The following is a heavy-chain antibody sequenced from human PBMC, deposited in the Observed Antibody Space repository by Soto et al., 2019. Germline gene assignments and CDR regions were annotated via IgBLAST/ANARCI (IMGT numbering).Heavy chain of an antibody. Sequence: GGSLRLSCAASGFTFSSYAMSWVRQAPGKGLEWVSAISGGGGSKYYADAVKGRFTISRDNSKNTLYLQMNSLRAEDTAVYYWAKYRSSGWYDAFDIWGQGTMVTVSS. CDR1: GFTFSSYA. J-gene: IGHJ3*02. V-gene: IGHV3-23*01. D-gene: IGHD6-19*01. CDR2: ISGGGGSK. CDR3: AKYRSSGWYDAFDI.